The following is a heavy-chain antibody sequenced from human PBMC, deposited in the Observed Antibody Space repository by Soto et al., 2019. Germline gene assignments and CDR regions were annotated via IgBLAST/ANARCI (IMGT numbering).Heavy chain of an antibody. D-gene: IGHD3-10*01. J-gene: IGHJ6*02. CDR3: ARVRYDYGSGSYGMDV. V-gene: IGHV4-31*03. Sequence: SETLSLTCTVSGGSISSGDHYWSWIRQHPGKGLEWIGFIYYGGNSYYKPPLTSRVTISVDTSKNQFSLRLSSVTAADTAVYYCARVRYDYGSGSYGMDVWGRGTTVTVSS. CDR2: IYYGGNS. CDR1: GGSISSGDHY.